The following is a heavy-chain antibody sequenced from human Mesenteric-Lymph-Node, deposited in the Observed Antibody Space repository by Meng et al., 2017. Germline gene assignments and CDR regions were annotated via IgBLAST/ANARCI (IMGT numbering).Heavy chain of an antibody. CDR3: ARGSDIVVVPAALYYFDY. CDR1: GFTVSTNY. CDR2: INHSGST. J-gene: IGHJ4*02. V-gene: IGHV4-34*01. D-gene: IGHD2-2*01. Sequence: SCAASGFTVSTNYMSWIRQPPGKGLEWIGEINHSGSTNYNPSLKSRVTISVDTSKNQFSLKLSSVTAADTAVYYCARGSDIVVVPAALYYFDYWGQGTLVTVSS.